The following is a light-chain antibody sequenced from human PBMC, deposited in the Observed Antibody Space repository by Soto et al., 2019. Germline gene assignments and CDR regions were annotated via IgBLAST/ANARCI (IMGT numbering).Light chain of an antibody. J-gene: IGLJ1*01. CDR3: CSYAGSYIPYV. V-gene: IGLV2-11*01. CDR1: SSDVGRYNY. Sequence: QSVLTQPRSVSGSPGQSVTISCTGTSSDVGRYNYVSWYQQHPGKAPKLMIYDVSKRPSGVPDRFSGSKSGNTASLTISGLXAEDEADYYCCSYAGSYIPYVFGTGTKVTVL. CDR2: DVS.